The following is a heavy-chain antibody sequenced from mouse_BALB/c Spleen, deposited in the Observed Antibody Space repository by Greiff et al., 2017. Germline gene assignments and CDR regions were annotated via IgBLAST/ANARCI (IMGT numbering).Heavy chain of an antibody. Sequence: EVKLVESGGGLVQPGGSLKLSCAASGFTFSSYGMSWVRQTPDKRLELVATINSNGGSTYYPDSVKGRFTISRDNAKNTLYLQMSSLKSEDTAMYYCASSNYYGSSYSYWGQGTTLTVSS. CDR1: GFTFSSYG. J-gene: IGHJ2*01. V-gene: IGHV5-6-3*01. D-gene: IGHD1-1*01. CDR3: ASSNYYGSSYSY. CDR2: INSNGGST.